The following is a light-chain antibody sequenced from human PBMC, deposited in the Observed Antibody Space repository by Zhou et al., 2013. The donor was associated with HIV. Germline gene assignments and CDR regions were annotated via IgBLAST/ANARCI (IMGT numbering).Light chain of an antibody. CDR1: QDISGH. Sequence: IRITQSPSLLSASTGDRVTITCRANQDISGHLAWYQQKPGEAPKLLISGASTLQSGVPSRFSGSESGTDFTLTISSLQPEDFATYYCQQSYTTPLFTFGPGTKVVIK. V-gene: IGKV1-8*01. J-gene: IGKJ3*01. CDR3: QQSYTTPLFT. CDR2: GAS.